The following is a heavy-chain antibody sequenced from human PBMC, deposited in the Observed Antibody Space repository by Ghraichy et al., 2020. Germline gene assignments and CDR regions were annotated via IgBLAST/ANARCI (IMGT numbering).Heavy chain of an antibody. CDR2: IRSKTDGGTT. V-gene: IGHV3-15*01. Sequence: GGSLRLSCAASGFTFNNAWMSWVRQAPGKGLEWVGRIRSKTDGGTTDYAAPVKGRFTISRDDSKNTLYLQMNSLKTEDTAVYYCTTDLRWEHAPDDYWGQGTLVTVSS. CDR3: TTDLRWEHAPDDY. CDR1: GFTFNNAW. D-gene: IGHD4-23*01. J-gene: IGHJ4*02.